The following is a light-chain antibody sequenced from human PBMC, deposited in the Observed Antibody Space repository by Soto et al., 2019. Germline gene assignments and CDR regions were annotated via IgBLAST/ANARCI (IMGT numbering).Light chain of an antibody. J-gene: IGKJ1*01. CDR1: QSVGSN. CDR3: QQYNNGPPVT. CDR2: GAS. Sequence: EIVITQSPATLSVSPGDRATLSCRASQSVGSNLAWYQQKPGQAPRLLIYGASTRVTGIPARFSGSGSGTEFTLTISSLQSEDFAVYYCQQYNNGPPVTFGQGTKVDIK. V-gene: IGKV3-15*01.